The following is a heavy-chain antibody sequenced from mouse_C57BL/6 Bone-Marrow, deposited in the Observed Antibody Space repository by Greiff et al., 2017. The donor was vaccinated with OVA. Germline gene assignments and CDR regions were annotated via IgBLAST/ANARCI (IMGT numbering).Heavy chain of an antibody. J-gene: IGHJ2*01. CDR3: ARGEGYYFDY. CDR1: GYTFTSYW. CDR2: IDPSDSDT. Sequence: QVQLQQPGAELVRPGSSVKLSCKASGYTFTSYWMHWVKQRPIQGLEWIGNIDPSDSDTHYNQKFKDKATLTVDKSSSTAYMQLRSLTSEDSAVYCGARGEGYYFDYWGQGTTLTVSS. V-gene: IGHV1-52*01.